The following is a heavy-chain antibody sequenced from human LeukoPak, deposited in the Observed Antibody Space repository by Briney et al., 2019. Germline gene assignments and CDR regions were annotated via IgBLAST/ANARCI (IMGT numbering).Heavy chain of an antibody. CDR3: ARGVIRYGDYYYYMDV. CDR1: GYTFTGYY. Sequence: ASVKVSCKASGYTFTGYYMHWVRQAPGQGLEWMGWINPNSGGTNYAQKFQGRVTMTRDTSISTAYMELSRLRSDDTAVYYCARGVIRYGDYYYYMDVWGKGTTVTVSS. D-gene: IGHD4-17*01. CDR2: INPNSGGT. V-gene: IGHV1-2*02. J-gene: IGHJ6*03.